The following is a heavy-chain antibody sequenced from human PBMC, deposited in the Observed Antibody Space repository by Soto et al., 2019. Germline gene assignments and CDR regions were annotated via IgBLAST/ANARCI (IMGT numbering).Heavy chain of an antibody. CDR2: ISYDGSNK. V-gene: IGHV3-30-3*01. J-gene: IGHJ4*02. CDR1: GFTFSSYA. D-gene: IGHD2-2*02. Sequence: ESGGGVVQPGRSLRLSCAASGFTFSSYAMHWVRQAPGKGLEWVAVISYDGSNKYYADSVKGRFTISRDNSKNTLYLQMNSLRAEDTVVYYCARDEDLGYCSSTSCYIFDYWGQGTLVTVSS. CDR3: ARDEDLGYCSSTSCYIFDY.